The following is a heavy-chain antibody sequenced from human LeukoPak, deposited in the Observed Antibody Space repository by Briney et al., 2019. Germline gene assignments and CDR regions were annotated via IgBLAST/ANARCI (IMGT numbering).Heavy chain of an antibody. CDR1: GFTVSSNY. J-gene: IGHJ3*02. V-gene: IGHV3-66*01. CDR2: IYSGGST. CDR3: ARVRYSWAFDI. Sequence: GGSLRLSCAASGFTVSSNYMSWVRQAPGKGLEWVSVIYSGGSTYYADSVKGRVTISRDNSKNTLYLQMNSLRAEDTAVYYCARVRYSWAFDIWGQGTMVTVSS. D-gene: IGHD5-18*01.